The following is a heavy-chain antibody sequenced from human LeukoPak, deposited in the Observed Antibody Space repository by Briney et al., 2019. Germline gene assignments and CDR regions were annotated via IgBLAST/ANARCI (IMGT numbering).Heavy chain of an antibody. D-gene: IGHD5-18*01. CDR2: IYYSGST. V-gene: IGHV4-39*07. J-gene: IGHJ4*02. CDR3: ARENDRYGRIDY. Sequence: SETLSLTCTVSGGSISSSSYYWGWIRQPPGKGLGWIGSIYYSGSTYYNPSLKSRVTISVDTSKNQFSLRLSSVTAADTAVYYCARENDRYGRIDYWGQGTLVTVSS. CDR1: GGSISSSSYY.